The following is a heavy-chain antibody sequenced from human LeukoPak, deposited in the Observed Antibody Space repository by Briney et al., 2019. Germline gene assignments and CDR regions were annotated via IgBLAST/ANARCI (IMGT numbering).Heavy chain of an antibody. CDR1: GGAISSGGYY. D-gene: IGHD1-1*01. J-gene: IGHJ4*02. Sequence: PSETLSLTRTVSGGAISSGGYYWRWIRQHPGKGLEWIGYIYYSGSTYYNPSLKSRVTISVDTSKNQFSLKLSSVTAADTAVYYCARERNGEAFDYWGQGTLVTVSS. CDR3: ARERNGEAFDY. CDR2: IYYSGST. V-gene: IGHV4-31*03.